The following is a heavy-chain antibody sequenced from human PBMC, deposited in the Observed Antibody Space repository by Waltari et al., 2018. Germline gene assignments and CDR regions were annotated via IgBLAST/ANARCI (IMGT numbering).Heavy chain of an antibody. V-gene: IGHV3-30*01. CDR1: GFTFSSYA. D-gene: IGHD2-8*01. J-gene: IGHJ3*02. CDR3: AREPTKFSAFDI. CDR2: ISYDGSNK. Sequence: QVQLVESGGGVVQPGRSLRLSCAASGFTFSSYAMHWVRQAPGKGLEWVAVISYDGSNKYYADSVKGRFTISRDNSKNTLYLQMNSLRAEDTAVYYCAREPTKFSAFDIWGQGTTVTVSS.